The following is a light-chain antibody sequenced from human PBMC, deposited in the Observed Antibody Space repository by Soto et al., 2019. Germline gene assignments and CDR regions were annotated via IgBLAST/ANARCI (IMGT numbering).Light chain of an antibody. Sequence: DIQMTQCPSTLSASVGDRVTITCRASQSVRSWLAWYQQKPGRAPKLLIYDASNLEAGVPSRFRGSGSGTDFTFTISRLQPEDIATYYCQQYENLPTFGQGTRLEIK. V-gene: IGKV1-33*01. CDR3: QQYENLPT. J-gene: IGKJ5*01. CDR1: QSVRSW. CDR2: DAS.